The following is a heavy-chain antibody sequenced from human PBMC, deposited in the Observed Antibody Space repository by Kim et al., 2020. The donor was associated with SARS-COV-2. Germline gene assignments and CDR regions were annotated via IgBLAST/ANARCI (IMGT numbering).Heavy chain of an antibody. V-gene: IGHV4-59*01. CDR2: IYYSGST. D-gene: IGHD3-3*01. Sequence: SETLSLTCTVSGGSISSYYWSWIRHPPGKGLEWIGYIYYSGSTNYNPSLKSRVTISVDTSKNQFFLKLSSVTAADTAVYYCARVPLWSGYEFYGMDVWG. CDR1: GGSISSYY. J-gene: IGHJ6*02. CDR3: ARVPLWSGYEFYGMDV.